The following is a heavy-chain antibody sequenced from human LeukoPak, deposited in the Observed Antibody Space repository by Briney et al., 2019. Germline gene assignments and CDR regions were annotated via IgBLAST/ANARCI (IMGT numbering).Heavy chain of an antibody. D-gene: IGHD3-22*01. CDR2: ISAYNGNT. J-gene: IGHJ4*02. CDR1: GYSFISYG. V-gene: IGHV1-18*01. CDR3: ARDFDSSGYRAHDY. Sequence: ASVKVSCKASGYSFISYGINWVRQAPGQGLEWMGWISAYNGNTKYAQKFQGRVTMTTDTSTSTAYMEVRSLRSDDTAVYYCARDFDSSGYRAHDYWGQGTLVTVSS.